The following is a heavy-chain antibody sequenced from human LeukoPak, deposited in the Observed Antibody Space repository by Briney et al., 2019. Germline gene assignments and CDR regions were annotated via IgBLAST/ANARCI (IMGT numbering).Heavy chain of an antibody. CDR2: IIPIFGTA. CDR1: GYTFTSYA. J-gene: IGHJ4*02. D-gene: IGHD2-15*01. V-gene: IGHV1-69*05. CDR3: ARGVICSGGSCYSTYYFDY. Sequence: GASVKVSCKASGYTFTSYAISWVRQAPGQGLEWMGGIIPIFGTANYAQKFQGRVTITTDESTSTAYMELSSLRSEDTAVYYCARGVICSGGSCYSTYYFDYWGQGTLVTVSS.